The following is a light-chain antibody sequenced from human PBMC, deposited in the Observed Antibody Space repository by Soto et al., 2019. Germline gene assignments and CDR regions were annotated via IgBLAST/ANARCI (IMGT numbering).Light chain of an antibody. J-gene: IGKJ1*01. CDR2: KAS. CDR1: QSISTW. V-gene: IGKV1-5*03. CDR3: QQYNDYSWT. Sequence: DIQMTQSPSTLSASVGDRVTITCRASQSISTWLAWYQQKPGKAPNLLIYKASTLESGVPSRFSGSGSGTEFTLTISSLQPDDFATYYCQQYNDYSWTFGQGTKVESK.